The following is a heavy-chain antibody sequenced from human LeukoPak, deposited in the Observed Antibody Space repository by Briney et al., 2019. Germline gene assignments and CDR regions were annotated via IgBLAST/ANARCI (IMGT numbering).Heavy chain of an antibody. CDR1: GGTFSSYA. CDR3: ARGSGGGYYFLVAPDS. Sequence: EASVKVSCKASGGTFSSYAISWVRQATGQGLEWMGWMNPKSGNLGYAQKFQGRVTMTRDTSISTAYMELNSLRSDDTAVYYCARGSGGGYYFLVAPDSWGQGTLVTVSS. V-gene: IGHV1-8*02. J-gene: IGHJ5*02. D-gene: IGHD1-26*01. CDR2: MNPKSGNL.